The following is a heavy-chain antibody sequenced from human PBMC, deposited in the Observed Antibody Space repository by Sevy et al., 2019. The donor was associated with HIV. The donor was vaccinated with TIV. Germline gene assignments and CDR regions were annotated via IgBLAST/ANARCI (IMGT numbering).Heavy chain of an antibody. Sequence: GGSLRLSCAASGFTFSSYWMHWVRQVPGKGLVWVSRIKSDGSITSYEVSVKGRFTISRDNAKNTLYLQMNSLRAEDTAVYYCARDRSGSYHVSDNWFDPWGQGTLVTVSS. J-gene: IGHJ5*02. V-gene: IGHV3-74*01. CDR1: GFTFSSYW. CDR2: IKSDGSIT. CDR3: ARDRSGSYHVSDNWFDP. D-gene: IGHD1-26*01.